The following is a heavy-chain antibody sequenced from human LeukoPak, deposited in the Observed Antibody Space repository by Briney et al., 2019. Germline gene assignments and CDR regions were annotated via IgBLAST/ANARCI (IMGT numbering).Heavy chain of an antibody. D-gene: IGHD4-17*01. CDR2: ISGSGGST. J-gene: IGHJ4*02. Sequence: QPGGSLRLSCAAAGFTFSSYAMSWVRQAPGKGLEWVAAISGSGGSTYYADSVKGRFTISRNNSNNTLYFQMNSMRAEDTAVYYRAKGNVQPTVPXPFAXXGQGTLVTVS. CDR3: AKGNVQPTVPXPFAX. CDR1: GFTFSSYA. V-gene: IGHV3-23*01.